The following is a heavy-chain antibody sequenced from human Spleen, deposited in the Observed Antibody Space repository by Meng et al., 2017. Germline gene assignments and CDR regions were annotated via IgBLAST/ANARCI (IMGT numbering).Heavy chain of an antibody. V-gene: IGHV1-8*01. CDR3: AKFNRGTWSGWLDP. J-gene: IGHJ5*02. D-gene: IGHD3-3*01. CDR1: GYTFPNYD. CDR2: MNPNSGST. Sequence: QVRLVQSGAEVKKPGASVKVSCKASGYTFPNYDVNWVRQVPGQGLEWMGWMNPNSGSTDYAQKFQGRVTMTRNASINTAFLELSGLTFEDTAIYYCAKFNRGTWSGWLDPWGQGTLVTVSS.